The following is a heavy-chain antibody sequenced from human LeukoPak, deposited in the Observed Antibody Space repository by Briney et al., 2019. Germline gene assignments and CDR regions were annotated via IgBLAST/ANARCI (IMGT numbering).Heavy chain of an antibody. V-gene: IGHV1-24*01. Sequence: ASVKVSCKVSGYTLTELSMHWVRQAPGKGLEWMGGFDPEDGETIYALKFQGRVTMTEDTSTDTAYMELSSLRSEDTAVYYCATVHSGWTRFDYWGQGTLVTVSS. CDR1: GYTLTELS. CDR3: ATVHSGWTRFDY. J-gene: IGHJ4*02. D-gene: IGHD6-19*01. CDR2: FDPEDGET.